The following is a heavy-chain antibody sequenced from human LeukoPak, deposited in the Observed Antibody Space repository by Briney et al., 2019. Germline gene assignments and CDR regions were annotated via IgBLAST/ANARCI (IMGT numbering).Heavy chain of an antibody. CDR3: AKQGFGC. V-gene: IGHV3-23*01. CDR2: ISGRADNT. CDR1: GFTLSIYA. J-gene: IGHJ4*02. Sequence: GGSLRLSCTASGFTLSIYAMSWVRQAPGEGLEGVSTISGRADNTNYAEAVKGRFTISRDNSKNTMYLQMNSLRAEDTAVYYCAKQGFGCWGQGTLVTVPS.